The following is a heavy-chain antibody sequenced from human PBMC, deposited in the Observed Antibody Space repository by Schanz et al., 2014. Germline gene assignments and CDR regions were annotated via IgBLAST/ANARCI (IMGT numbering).Heavy chain of an antibody. J-gene: IGHJ6*02. Sequence: QVQLVQSGAEVKKPGSSMKVSCKASGGTFSSYTISWIRQAPGQGLEWMGRIIPVLAIADYAQKFQGRVTITADKSTSTASMELSSLRSEDTGVYYCARGPAQGYSYGHNIGAYYYGMDVWGQGTTGTVSS. D-gene: IGHD5-18*01. V-gene: IGHV1-69*02. CDR1: GGTFSSYT. CDR3: ARGPAQGYSYGHNIGAYYYGMDV. CDR2: IIPVLAIA.